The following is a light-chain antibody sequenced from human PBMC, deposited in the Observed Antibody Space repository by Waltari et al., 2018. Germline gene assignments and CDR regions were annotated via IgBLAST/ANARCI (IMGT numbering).Light chain of an antibody. CDR3: QQRSNWTPHT. V-gene: IGKV3-11*01. Sequence: EIVLTQSPDTLSLSPGDTATLSCRASQSVGSYLAWYQQKPGHPPRLLIYDASNRATGVPDRFRGSGSGTDFTLTISSLEAEDFAVYFCQQRSNWTPHTFGQGARLDNK. J-gene: IGKJ2*01. CDR1: QSVGSY. CDR2: DAS.